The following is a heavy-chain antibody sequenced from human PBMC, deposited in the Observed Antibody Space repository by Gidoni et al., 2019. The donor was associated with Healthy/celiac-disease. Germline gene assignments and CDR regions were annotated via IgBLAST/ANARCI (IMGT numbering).Heavy chain of an antibody. CDR1: GFTFGDYA. Sequence: EVQLVESGGGLVKPGRSLRLSCTASGFTFGDYAMSWFRQAPGKGLEWVGFIRSKAYGGTTEYAASVKGRFTISRDDSKSIAYLQMNSLKTEDTAVYYCTREDGPVLGNADYWGQGTLVTVSS. D-gene: IGHD3-10*01. CDR3: TREDGPVLGNADY. V-gene: IGHV3-49*05. CDR2: IRSKAYGGTT. J-gene: IGHJ4*02.